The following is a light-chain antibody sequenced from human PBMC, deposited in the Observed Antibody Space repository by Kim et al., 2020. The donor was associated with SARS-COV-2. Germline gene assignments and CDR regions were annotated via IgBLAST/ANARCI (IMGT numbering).Light chain of an antibody. Sequence: QLVLTQSSSASASLGSSVKLTCTLSSGHSSYIIARHQQQPGKAPRYLMKLESSGSYNKGSGVPDRFSGSSSGADRYLTISNLQSEDEADYYCETWDTNTRVFGGGTQLTVL. CDR3: ETWDTNTRV. V-gene: IGLV4-60*03. CDR2: LESSGSY. J-gene: IGLJ3*02. CDR1: SGHSSYI.